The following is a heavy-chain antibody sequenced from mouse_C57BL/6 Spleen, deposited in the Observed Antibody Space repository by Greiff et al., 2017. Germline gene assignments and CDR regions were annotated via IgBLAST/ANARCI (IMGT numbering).Heavy chain of an antibody. Sequence: QVQLQQSGAELAKPGASVKLSCKASGYTFTSYWMHWVKQRPGQGLEWIGYINPSSGYTKYNQKFKGKATLAADKSSSTAYMQLSSLTSEDSAVYVCARDSYDYEGFDYWGQGTTLTVSS. D-gene: IGHD2-4*01. CDR2: INPSSGYT. J-gene: IGHJ2*01. CDR1: GYTFTSYW. V-gene: IGHV1-7*01. CDR3: ARDSYDYEGFDY.